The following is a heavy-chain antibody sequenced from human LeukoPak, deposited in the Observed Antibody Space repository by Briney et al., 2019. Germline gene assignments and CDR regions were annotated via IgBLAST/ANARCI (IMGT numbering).Heavy chain of an antibody. V-gene: IGHV1-18*04. J-gene: IGHJ6*03. CDR3: ARGKGSIAARPYYYYYMDV. CDR1: GYTFTGYY. Sequence: ASVKVSCKASGYTFTGYYMHWVRQAPGQGLEWMGWISAYNGNTNYAQKLQGRVTMTTDISTSTAYMELRSLRSDDTAVYYCARGKGSIAARPYYYYYMDVWGKGTTVTVSS. D-gene: IGHD6-6*01. CDR2: ISAYNGNT.